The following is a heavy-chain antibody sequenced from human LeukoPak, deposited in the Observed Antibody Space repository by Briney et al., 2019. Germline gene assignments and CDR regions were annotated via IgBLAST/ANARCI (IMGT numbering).Heavy chain of an antibody. CDR3: ARVAKERVGGVYYFDY. D-gene: IGHD1-1*01. J-gene: IGHJ4*02. Sequence: PSGSLRLSCAASGFTFSDYDMHWVRQATGKGLEWVSAICTAGDTYYTGSVKGRFTISRENAKNSLYLQMNSLRAGDTAVYYCARVAKERVGGVYYFDYWGQGTLVTVSS. V-gene: IGHV3-13*01. CDR2: ICTAGDT. CDR1: GFTFSDYD.